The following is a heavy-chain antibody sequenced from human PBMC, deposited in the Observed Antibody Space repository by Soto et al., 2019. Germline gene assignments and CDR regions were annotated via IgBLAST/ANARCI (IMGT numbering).Heavy chain of an antibody. CDR3: AVGMTMVTHFDY. Sequence: ASVKVSCKVSGYTLTELSMHWVRQAPGKGLEWMGGFDPEDGETIYAQKFQGRVTMTEDTSTDTAYMELSSLRSEDTAVYYCAVGMTMVTHFDYWGQGTLVTVSS. J-gene: IGHJ4*02. CDR2: FDPEDGET. D-gene: IGHD4-17*01. V-gene: IGHV1-24*01. CDR1: GYTLTELS.